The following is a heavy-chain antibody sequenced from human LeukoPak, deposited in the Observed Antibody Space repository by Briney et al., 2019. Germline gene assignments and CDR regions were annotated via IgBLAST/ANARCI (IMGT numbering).Heavy chain of an antibody. D-gene: IGHD2-15*01. J-gene: IGHJ6*02. Sequence: GGSLRLSCVGSGFTFSNYSMNWVRQAPGKGLEWVSYISSSSTSIYYGDSVKGRFTISRDNAKNSVYLQMNSLRAEDTAVYFCARVPRFTQWWGTMDVWGQGTTVTVSS. CDR3: ARVPRFTQWWGTMDV. CDR1: GFTFSNYS. V-gene: IGHV3-48*04. CDR2: ISSSSTSI.